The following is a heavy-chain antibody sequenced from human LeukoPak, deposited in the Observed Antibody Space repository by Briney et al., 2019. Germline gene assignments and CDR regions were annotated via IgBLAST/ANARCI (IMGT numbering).Heavy chain of an antibody. CDR2: IYYSGST. CDR3: ASMAYYYDSSGYYYPYYFDY. V-gene: IGHV4-31*03. J-gene: IGHJ4*02. CDR1: GGSISSGGYY. Sequence: TLSLTCTVSGGSISSGGYYWSWIRQHPGKGLEWIGYIYYSGSTYYNPSLKSRVTISVDTSKNQFSLKLSSVTAADTAVYYCASMAYYYDSSGYYYPYYFDYWGQGTLVTVSS. D-gene: IGHD3-22*01.